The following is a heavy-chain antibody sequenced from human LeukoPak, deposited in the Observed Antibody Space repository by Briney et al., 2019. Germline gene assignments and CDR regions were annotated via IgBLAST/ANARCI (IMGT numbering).Heavy chain of an antibody. J-gene: IGHJ3*01. Sequence: SETLSLTCAVPGDSISSAYSWSWIRQPPGKGLEWIGYIYHTGSTSYNPSLKTRVTISIDRPRNQFSLKLSSVTAADTAMYYCARVVGATSHDTFDVWGQGTMVTVSS. CDR1: GDSISSAYS. CDR2: IYHTGST. V-gene: IGHV4-30-2*01. D-gene: IGHD1-26*01. CDR3: ARVVGATSHDTFDV.